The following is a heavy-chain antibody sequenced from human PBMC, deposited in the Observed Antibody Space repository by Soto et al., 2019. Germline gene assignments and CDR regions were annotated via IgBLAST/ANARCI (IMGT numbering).Heavy chain of an antibody. CDR3: ARHGSYCFDC. J-gene: IGHJ4*02. D-gene: IGHD1-26*01. V-gene: IGHV3-11*06. CDR1: GFTFSDYY. CDR2: ICSTSSCT. Sequence: PGGSLRLSCAASGFTFSDYYMSWIRQAPGKGLEWVSYICSTSSCTNYADSVKGRFTISRDNAKNSLYLQMDSLRAEDTAVYYCARHGSYCFDCWGQGTLVTVSS.